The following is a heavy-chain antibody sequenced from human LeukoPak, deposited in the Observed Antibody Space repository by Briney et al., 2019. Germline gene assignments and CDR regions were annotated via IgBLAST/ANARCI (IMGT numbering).Heavy chain of an antibody. J-gene: IGHJ5*02. D-gene: IGHD3-10*01. CDR3: ARDGYYYTSGSYYHNWFDP. V-gene: IGHV4-59*01. CDR2: INYSGST. CDR1: GDSISSYY. Sequence: PSETLSLTCTVSGDSISSYYWSWIRQPPGKGLEWIGYINYSGSTNYNPSLKSRVTISVDTSKNQFSLKLSSVTAADTAVYYCARDGYYYTSGSYYHNWFDPWGQGTLVTVSS.